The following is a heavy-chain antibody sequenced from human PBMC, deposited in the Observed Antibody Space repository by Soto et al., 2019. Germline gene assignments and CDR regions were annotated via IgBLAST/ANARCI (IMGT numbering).Heavy chain of an antibody. Sequence: QVQLVQSGAEVKKPGASVKVSCKASGYTFTSYDINWVRQATGQGLEWMGWMTPNSGNTGYAQKFQGRVCMTVNTCISNAYMELSSLSSEDTAVYYCANEPEPSSGFAIWGQGTMVTVSS. D-gene: IGHD3-3*01. CDR1: GYTFTSYD. J-gene: IGHJ3*02. CDR2: MTPNSGNT. CDR3: ANEPEPSSGFAI. V-gene: IGHV1-8*01.